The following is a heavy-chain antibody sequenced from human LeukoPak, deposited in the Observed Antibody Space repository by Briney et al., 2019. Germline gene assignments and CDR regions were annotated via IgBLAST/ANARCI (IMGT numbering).Heavy chain of an antibody. Sequence: GGSLRLSCAACGFTVSSNYMSWVRQAPGKGLEWVSVIYSGGSTYYADSVKGRFTISRDNSKNTLYLQMNSLRAEDTAVYYCARDLGQLFDYWGQGTLVTVSS. J-gene: IGHJ4*02. CDR2: IYSGGST. CDR1: GFTVSSNY. D-gene: IGHD2-21*01. V-gene: IGHV3-66*02. CDR3: ARDLGQLFDY.